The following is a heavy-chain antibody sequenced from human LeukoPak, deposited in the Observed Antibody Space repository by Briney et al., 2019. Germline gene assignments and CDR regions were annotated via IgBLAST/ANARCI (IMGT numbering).Heavy chain of an antibody. J-gene: IGHJ5*02. Sequence: PSGTLSLTCAVSGASISSYNWWSWVRQPPGKGLEWIGEISHSGSTNYNPSLKSRVTISVDTSKNQFSLKLSSVTAADTAVYYCARALSYSSGWYEEVLDPWGQGTLVTVSS. CDR2: ISHSGST. CDR3: ARALSYSSGWYEEVLDP. CDR1: GASISSYNW. V-gene: IGHV4-4*02. D-gene: IGHD6-19*01.